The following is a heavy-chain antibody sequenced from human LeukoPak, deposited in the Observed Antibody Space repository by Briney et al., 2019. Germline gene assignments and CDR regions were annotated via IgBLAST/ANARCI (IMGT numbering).Heavy chain of an antibody. Sequence: AASVKVSCKASGYTFTSYDINWVRQATGQGLEWMGWMNPNSGNTGYAQKFQGRVTMTRNTSISTAYMELSSLRSEDTAVYYCAREAYYDFWSGYYDYYYGMDVWGQGTTVTVSS. D-gene: IGHD3-3*01. CDR1: GYTFTSYD. V-gene: IGHV1-8*01. CDR3: AREAYYDFWSGYYDYYYGMDV. J-gene: IGHJ6*02. CDR2: MNPNSGNT.